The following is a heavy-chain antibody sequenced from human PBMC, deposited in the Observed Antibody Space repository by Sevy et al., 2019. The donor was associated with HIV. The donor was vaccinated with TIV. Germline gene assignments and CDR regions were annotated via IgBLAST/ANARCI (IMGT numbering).Heavy chain of an antibody. V-gene: IGHV3-30*18. CDR3: AKIRTGGGSYRFDAFDI. CDR2: ISYDGSNK. Sequence: GGSLRLSYAASGFTFSSYGMRWVRQAPGKGLEWVAVISYDGSNKYYADSVKGRFTISRDNSKNTLYLQMNSLRAEDTAVYYCAKIRTGGGSYRFDAFDIWGQGTMVTVSS. D-gene: IGHD1-26*01. J-gene: IGHJ3*02. CDR1: GFTFSSYG.